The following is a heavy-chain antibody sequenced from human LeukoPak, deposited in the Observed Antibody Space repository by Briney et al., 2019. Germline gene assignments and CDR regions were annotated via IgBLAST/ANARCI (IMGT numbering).Heavy chain of an antibody. Sequence: SETLSLTCTVSGGSMSSYYWSWIRRPAGKGLEWIGRIYTSGSTNYNPSLKSRVTMSVDTSKNQFSLKLSSVTAADTAVYYCARDAGWGSGYDWDYYYYMDVWGKGTTVTVSS. CDR3: ARDAGWGSGYDWDYYYYMDV. J-gene: IGHJ6*03. V-gene: IGHV4-4*07. D-gene: IGHD5-12*01. CDR2: IYTSGST. CDR1: GGSMSSYY.